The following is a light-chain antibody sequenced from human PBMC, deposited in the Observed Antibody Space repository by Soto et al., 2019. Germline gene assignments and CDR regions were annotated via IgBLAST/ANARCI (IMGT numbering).Light chain of an antibody. V-gene: IGKV3-15*01. Sequence: EIVMTQSPATLSVSPVEIDTLSCMASQSVSSNLAWYQQKPGQAPRLLIYGASTRATGIPARFSGSGSGTEFTLTIRSLQSEDFAVYYCQQYNNWPPWKFGQGTTVDIK. CDR1: QSVSSN. J-gene: IGKJ1*01. CDR2: GAS. CDR3: QQYNNWPPWK.